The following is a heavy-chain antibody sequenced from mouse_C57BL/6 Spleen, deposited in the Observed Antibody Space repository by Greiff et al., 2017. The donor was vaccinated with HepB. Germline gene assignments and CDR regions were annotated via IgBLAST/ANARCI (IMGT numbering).Heavy chain of an antibody. CDR3: ARDGDYYGSSYRFAY. J-gene: IGHJ3*01. V-gene: IGHV5-4*01. CDR2: ISDGGSYT. Sequence: EVKLQESGGGLVKPGGSLKLSCAASGFTFSSYAMSWVRQTPEKRLEWVATISDGGSYTYYPDNVKGRFTISRDNAKNNLYLQMSHLKSEDTAMYYCARDGDYYGSSYRFAYWGQGTLVTVSA. D-gene: IGHD1-1*01. CDR1: GFTFSSYA.